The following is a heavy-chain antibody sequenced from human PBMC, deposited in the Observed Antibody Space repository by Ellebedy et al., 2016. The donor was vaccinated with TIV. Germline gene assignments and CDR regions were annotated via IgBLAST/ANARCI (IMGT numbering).Heavy chain of an antibody. J-gene: IGHJ4*02. CDR3: ARQEPVGGDYDY. V-gene: IGHV4-39*01. Sequence: SETLSLXXTVSGGSISSSSYYWGWFRQPPGKGLEWIGSIYYSGSTYYNPSLKSRVTISVDTSKNQFSLKLSSVTAADTAVYYCARQEPVGGDYDYWGQGTLVTVSS. CDR1: GGSISSSSYY. CDR2: IYYSGST. D-gene: IGHD4-17*01.